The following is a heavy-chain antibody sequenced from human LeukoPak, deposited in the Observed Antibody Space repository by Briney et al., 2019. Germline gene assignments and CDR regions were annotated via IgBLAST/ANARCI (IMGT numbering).Heavy chain of an antibody. J-gene: IGHJ4*02. CDR2: IIPIFGTA. CDR3: ACDTYYYDSSGYHEDY. V-gene: IGHV1-69*05. CDR1: GGTFSRYA. D-gene: IGHD3-22*01. Sequence: SVKVSCKASGGTFSRYAISWVRQAPGQGLEWVGRIIPIFGTANYAQKFQSRVTITTDESTSTAYMELSSLRSEDTAVYYCACDTYYYDSSGYHEDYWGQGTLVTVSS.